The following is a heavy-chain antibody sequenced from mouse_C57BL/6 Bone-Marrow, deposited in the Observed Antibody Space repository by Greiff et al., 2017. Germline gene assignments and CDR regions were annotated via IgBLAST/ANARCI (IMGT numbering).Heavy chain of an antibody. CDR3: AMGYYDYDDWYFEV. Sequence: QVQLQQPGAELVKPGASVKVSCKASGYTFTSYWMHWVKQRPGQGLEWIGRIHPSDSDTNYNQKFKGKATLTEDKSSSTAYMQRSSLTSEDSAVYYCAMGYYDYDDWYFEVWGTGTTVTDSS. CDR2: IHPSDSDT. J-gene: IGHJ1*03. CDR1: GYTFTSYW. V-gene: IGHV1-74*01. D-gene: IGHD2-4*01.